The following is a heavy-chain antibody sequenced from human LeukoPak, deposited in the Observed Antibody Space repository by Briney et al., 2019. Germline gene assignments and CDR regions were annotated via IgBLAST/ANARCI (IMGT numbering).Heavy chain of an antibody. Sequence: GGSLRLSCAASGFTFSNYAMTWVRQAPGKGLEWVSGISGSGGRTYYADSVKGRFTISRDNSKNTLYLQMNSLRAKDTAVYYCAKGFSIVVVPAAMSYWGQGTLVTVSS. CDR3: AKGFSIVVVPAAMSY. J-gene: IGHJ4*02. V-gene: IGHV3-23*01. D-gene: IGHD2-2*01. CDR2: ISGSGGRT. CDR1: GFTFSNYA.